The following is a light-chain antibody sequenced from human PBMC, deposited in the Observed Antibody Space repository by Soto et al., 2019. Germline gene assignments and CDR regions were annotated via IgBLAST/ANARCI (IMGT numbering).Light chain of an antibody. CDR1: QSVSSN. CDR2: GAS. V-gene: IGKV3-15*01. CDR3: QQYNNSPQT. J-gene: IGKJ1*01. Sequence: EIVMTKSPATLSLSPGERATLSCRASQSVSSNLAWYHQKPGQAPRLLIYGASTRATGIPARFSGSGSGTEFTLNISSLQSEDFAVYYCQQYNNSPQTFGQGTKVEIK.